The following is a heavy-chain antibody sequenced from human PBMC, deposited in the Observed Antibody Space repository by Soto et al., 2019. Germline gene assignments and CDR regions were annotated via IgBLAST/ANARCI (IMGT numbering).Heavy chain of an antibody. Sequence: WGSLRLSCAASGFTFISYWISWVRQAPLKGLEWVANIKQDGSEKYYVDSVKGRFTISRDNAKNSLYLQMNSLRAEDTAVYYCARAVVVETNWGQGTLVTVSS. V-gene: IGHV3-7*03. CDR3: ARAVVVETN. CDR2: IKQDGSEK. CDR1: GFTFISYW. D-gene: IGHD2-15*01. J-gene: IGHJ4*02.